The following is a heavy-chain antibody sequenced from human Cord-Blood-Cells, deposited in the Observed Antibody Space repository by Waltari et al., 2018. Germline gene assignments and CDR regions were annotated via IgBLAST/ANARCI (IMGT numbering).Heavy chain of an antibody. V-gene: IGHV4-30-4*08. D-gene: IGHD6-6*01. CDR2: IDYMGST. CDR3: ARWEYSSSPGIDY. CDR1: GGSISSGDYY. Sequence: QVQLQESGPGLVKPSQTLSLTCTVSGGSISSGDYYWSWIRQPPGKGLEWIGYIDYMGSTYYHPSVKSRVTISVDTSKNQFSLKLSSVTAADTAVYYCARWEYSSSPGIDYWGQGTLVTVSS. J-gene: IGHJ4*02.